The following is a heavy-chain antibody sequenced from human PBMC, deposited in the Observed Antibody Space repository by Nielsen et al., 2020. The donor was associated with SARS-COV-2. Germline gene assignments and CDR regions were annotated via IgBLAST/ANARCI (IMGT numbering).Heavy chain of an antibody. D-gene: IGHD3-10*01. J-gene: IGHJ4*02. Sequence: GGSLRLSCAASGFTFSDYTMNWVRQAPGKGLEWVSSISSGSSYKYYADSMKGRFTISRDNAKNSLYLQMNSLGVDDTAVYYCARDFYVSRTYYSPLYSWGPGTLVTVSS. CDR2: ISSGSSYK. V-gene: IGHV3-21*01. CDR1: GFTFSDYT. CDR3: ARDFYVSRTYYSPLYS.